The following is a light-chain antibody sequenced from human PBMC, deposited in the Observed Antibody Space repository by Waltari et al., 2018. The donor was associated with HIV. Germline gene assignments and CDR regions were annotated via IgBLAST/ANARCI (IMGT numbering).Light chain of an antibody. CDR3: QQFNSYPLT. CDR2: TAS. V-gene: IGKV1-9*01. Sequence: DIQLTQSPSFLSVSVGDRVTITCRASQGISRYLAWYQQRAGKAPTVLIYTASTLQSGVPARFSGSGSGTEFTLTINSLQPEDVATYYCQQFNSYPLTFGGGTKVEIK. CDR1: QGISRY. J-gene: IGKJ4*01.